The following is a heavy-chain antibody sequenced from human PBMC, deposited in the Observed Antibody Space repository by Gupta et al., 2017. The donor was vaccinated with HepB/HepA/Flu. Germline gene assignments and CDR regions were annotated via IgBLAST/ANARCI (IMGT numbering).Heavy chain of an antibody. J-gene: IGHJ4*02. CDR2: IFSNDEK. Sequence: QVTLTESGPVLVKPTETLTLTCTVSGFSLSNARMGVSWIRQPPGKALEWLAHIFSNDEKSYSTSLKSRRTISKDTSKRQVVSTMTNMDPVETATYDCARITSYDDCGSGYPTTDYGGQGTLVTVSS. CDR3: ARITSYDDCGSGYPTTDY. V-gene: IGHV2-26*01. CDR1: GFSLSNARMG. D-gene: IGHD3-3*01.